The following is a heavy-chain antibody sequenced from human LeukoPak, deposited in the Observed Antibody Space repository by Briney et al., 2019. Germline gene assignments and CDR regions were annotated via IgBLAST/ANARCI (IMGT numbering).Heavy chain of an antibody. Sequence: ASVKVSCKASGGTFSSYAISWVRQAPGQGLEWMGGIIPIFGTANYAQKFQGRVTITADKSTSTAYMELSSLRSEDTAVYYCARAAPVGYYYYYMDVWGKGTTVTVSS. J-gene: IGHJ6*03. V-gene: IGHV1-69*06. CDR3: ARAAPVGYYYYYMDV. CDR2: IIPIFGTA. CDR1: GGTFSSYA. D-gene: IGHD6-6*01.